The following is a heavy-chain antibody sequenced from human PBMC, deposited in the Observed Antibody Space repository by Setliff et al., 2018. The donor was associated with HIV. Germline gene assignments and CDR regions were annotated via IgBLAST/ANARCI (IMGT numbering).Heavy chain of an antibody. Sequence: ASVKVSCKASGYTFSYAMHWVRQAPGQRLEWMGWINAGNGNTKYSQKFQGRVTITRDTSASTAYMELSSLRSEDTAVYYCASIDCGGDCYSYYYYYMDVWGKGTTVTVS. D-gene: IGHD2-21*02. J-gene: IGHJ6*03. CDR2: INAGNGNT. V-gene: IGHV1-3*01. CDR3: ASIDCGGDCYSYYYYYMDV. CDR1: GYTFSYA.